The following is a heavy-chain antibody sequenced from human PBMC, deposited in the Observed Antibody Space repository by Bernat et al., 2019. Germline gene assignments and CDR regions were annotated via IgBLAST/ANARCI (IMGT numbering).Heavy chain of an antibody. J-gene: IGHJ2*01. CDR2: IYHSGST. CDR3: AREIGTLWGSHRYWYFDL. V-gene: IGHV4-38-2*02. Sequence: QVQLQESGPGLVKPSETLSLTCAVSGYSISSGYYWGWIRQPPGKGLEWIGSIYHSGSTYYNPSLKSRVTISVDTSKNQFSLKLSSVTAADTAVYYCAREIGTLWGSHRYWYFDLWGRGTLVTVSS. CDR1: GYSISSGYY. D-gene: IGHD7-27*01.